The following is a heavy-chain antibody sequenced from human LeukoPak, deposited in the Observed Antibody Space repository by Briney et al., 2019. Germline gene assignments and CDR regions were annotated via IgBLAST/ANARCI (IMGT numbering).Heavy chain of an antibody. Sequence: PGGSLRLSCIGSGFTFSGHAMTWIRQAPGKGPEWAASITGNGRTTYYSDSVRGRFTISRDNSRNTLYLQMDTLRADDTAVYYCAKPRSSTTKPYPWTRGMDVWGQGTTVTVSS. CDR3: AKPRSSTTKPYPWTRGMDV. CDR2: ITGNGRTT. D-gene: IGHD2-2*01. CDR1: GFTFSGHA. J-gene: IGHJ6*02. V-gene: IGHV3-23*01.